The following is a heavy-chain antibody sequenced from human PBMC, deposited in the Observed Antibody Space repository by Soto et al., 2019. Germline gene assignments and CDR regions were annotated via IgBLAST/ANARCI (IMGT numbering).Heavy chain of an antibody. D-gene: IGHD6-13*01. CDR3: ARDLEQQHAGWFDP. J-gene: IGHJ5*02. CDR1: GGSISSYY. V-gene: IGHV4-59*01. CDR2: TYYSGST. Sequence: SETLSLTCTVSGGSISSYYWSWIRQPPGKGLEWIGYTYYSGSTNYNPSLKSRVTISVDTSKNQFSLKLSSVTAADTAVYYCARDLEQQHAGWFDPWGQGTLVTVSS.